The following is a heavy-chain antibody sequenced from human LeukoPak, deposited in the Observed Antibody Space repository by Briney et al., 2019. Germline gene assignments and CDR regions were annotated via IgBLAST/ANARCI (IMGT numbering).Heavy chain of an antibody. D-gene: IGHD3-10*01. Sequence: SETLSLTCAVYGGSFSGYYWSWIRQPPGKGLEWIGEINHSGSTNYNPSLKSRVTISVDTSKNQFSLKLSSVTAADTAVYYCARGRRRYYYGSGSYSGWFDPWGQGTLVTVSS. CDR3: ARGRRRYYYGSGSYSGWFDP. V-gene: IGHV4-34*01. CDR1: GGSFSGYY. J-gene: IGHJ5*02. CDR2: INHSGST.